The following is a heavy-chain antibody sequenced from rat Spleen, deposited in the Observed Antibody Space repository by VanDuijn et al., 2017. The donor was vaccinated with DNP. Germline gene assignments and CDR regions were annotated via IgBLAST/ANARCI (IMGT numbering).Heavy chain of an antibody. D-gene: IGHD5-1*01. J-gene: IGHJ1*01. V-gene: IGHV5S13*01. Sequence: EVQLVESGGGLVQPGRSLKLSCAASGFTFSYYDMAWARQAPTKGLEWVASISPSGDNTYHRDSVKGRFTISRDNAKNTLYLQMNSLRSEDTATYYCARGSGTYYWYFDFWGPGTMVTVSS. CDR3: ARGSGTYYWYFDF. CDR1: GFTFSYYD. CDR2: ISPSGDNT.